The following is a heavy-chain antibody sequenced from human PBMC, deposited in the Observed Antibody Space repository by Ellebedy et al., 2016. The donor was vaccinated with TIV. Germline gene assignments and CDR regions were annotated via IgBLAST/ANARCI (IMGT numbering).Heavy chain of an antibody. CDR1: GFTFGSYA. CDR3: AKWSGRIAGRPWGYFDY. Sequence: GGSLRLXXTASGFTFGSYAMTWVRQAPGKGLEWVSGISGTGESTYYADSVKGRFTISRDNSKNTTYLLLNTLRAEDSAVYYCAKWSGRIAGRPWGYFDYWGQGTLVTVTS. D-gene: IGHD6-6*01. CDR2: ISGTGEST. V-gene: IGHV3-23*01. J-gene: IGHJ4*02.